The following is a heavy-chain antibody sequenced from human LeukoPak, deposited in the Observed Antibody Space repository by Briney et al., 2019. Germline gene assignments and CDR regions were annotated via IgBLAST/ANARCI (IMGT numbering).Heavy chain of an antibody. V-gene: IGHV3-21*04. CDR3: AKRSGKAVAANADY. CDR2: ISTSSSYI. D-gene: IGHD6-19*01. Sequence: PGGSLRLSCAASGFTFSSYSMNWVRQAPGKGLEWVSSISTSSSYIYYADSLKGRFTISRDNSKNTLYLQMNSLRAEDTAVYYCAKRSGKAVAANADYWGQGTLVTVSS. J-gene: IGHJ4*02. CDR1: GFTFSSYS.